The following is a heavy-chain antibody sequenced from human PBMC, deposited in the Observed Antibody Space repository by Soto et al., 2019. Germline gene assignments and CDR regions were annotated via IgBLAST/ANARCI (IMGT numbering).Heavy chain of an antibody. CDR1: GFTFSSYA. J-gene: IGHJ3*02. CDR2: ISGSGGST. V-gene: IGHV3-23*01. CDR3: AKVTTMVRRTSVAPWGFDS. Sequence: EVQLLESGGGLVQPGGSLRLSCAASGFTFSSYAMSWVRQAPGKGLEWVTAISGSGGSTYYADCVKGRFTISRDNSKNTLYLQSNSLRAEDTAVYDCAKVTTMVRRTSVAPWGFDSWGQGTMVTVSS. D-gene: IGHD3-10*01.